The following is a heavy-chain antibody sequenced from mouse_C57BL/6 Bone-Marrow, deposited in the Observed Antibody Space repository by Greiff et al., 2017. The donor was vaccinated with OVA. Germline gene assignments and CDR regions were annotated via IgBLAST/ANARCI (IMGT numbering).Heavy chain of an antibody. Sequence: QVQLQQSGAELARPGASVKLSCKASGYTFTSYGISWVKQRTGQGLEWIGEIYPRSGNTYYNEKFKGKATLTADKSSSTAYMELRSLTSEDSAVYFCARGELQGDDWGKGTTLTVSS. CDR3: ARGELQGDD. CDR2: IYPRSGNT. V-gene: IGHV1-81*01. CDR1: GYTFTSYG. D-gene: IGHD1-1*01. J-gene: IGHJ2*01.